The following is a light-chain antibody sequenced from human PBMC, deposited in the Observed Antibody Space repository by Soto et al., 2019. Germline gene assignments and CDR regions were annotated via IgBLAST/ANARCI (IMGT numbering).Light chain of an antibody. CDR3: AAWDDSLNGPV. CDR2: SNS. CDR1: SSNIGSNT. V-gene: IGLV1-44*01. Sequence: QSVLTQPPSASGTPGQRVTISCAGSSSNIGSNTVSWYQQLPGTAPKLLIYSNSQRPSGVPVRFSGSKSGTSASLAIGGLRSEDEADYYCAAWDDSLNGPVFGTGTKVTVL. J-gene: IGLJ1*01.